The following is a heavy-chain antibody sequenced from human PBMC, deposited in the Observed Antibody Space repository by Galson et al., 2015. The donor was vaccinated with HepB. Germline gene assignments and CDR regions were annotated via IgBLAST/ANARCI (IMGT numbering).Heavy chain of an antibody. Sequence: PALVKPTQTLTLTCTFSGFSLSTSGMCVSWIRQPPGKALEWLALIDWDDDKYYSTSLKTRLTISKDTSKNQVVLTMTNMDPVDTATYYCARTTSDKYSSSWFDYWGQGTLVTVSS. CDR1: GFSLSTSGMC. D-gene: IGHD6-13*01. J-gene: IGHJ4*02. CDR2: IDWDDDK. V-gene: IGHV2-70*01. CDR3: ARTTSDKYSSSWFDY.